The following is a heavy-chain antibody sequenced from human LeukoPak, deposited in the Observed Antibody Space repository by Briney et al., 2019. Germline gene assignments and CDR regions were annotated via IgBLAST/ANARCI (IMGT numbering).Heavy chain of an antibody. CDR1: GYTFTSYY. D-gene: IGHD3-22*01. J-gene: IGHJ6*02. Sequence: ASVKVSCKASGYTFTSYYMHWVRQAPGQGLEWMGIINPSGGSTSYAQKFQGRVTMTRDTSTSTVYMELSSLRSEDTAVYYCARDERYYYDSSGYYYYYHGMDVWGQGTTVTVSS. CDR3: ARDERYYYDSSGYYYYYHGMDV. V-gene: IGHV1-46*01. CDR2: INPSGGST.